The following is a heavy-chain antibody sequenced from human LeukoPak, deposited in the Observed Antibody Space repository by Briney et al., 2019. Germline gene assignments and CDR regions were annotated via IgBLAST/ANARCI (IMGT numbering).Heavy chain of an antibody. J-gene: IGHJ6*03. CDR2: IIPIFGTA. D-gene: IGHD3-10*01. V-gene: IGHV1-69*06. CDR3: ARVLAGSGGLLGYYYYMDV. Sequence: SVKVSCKASGGTFSSYAISWVRQAPGQGLEWMGRIIPIFGTANYAQKFQGRVTITADKSTSTAYMELSSLRSEDTAVYYCARVLAGSGGLLGYYYYMDVWGKGTTVTVSS. CDR1: GGTFSSYA.